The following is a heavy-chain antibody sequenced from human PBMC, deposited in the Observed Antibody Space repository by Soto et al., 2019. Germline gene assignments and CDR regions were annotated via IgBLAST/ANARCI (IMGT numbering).Heavy chain of an antibody. CDR1: GFTFSNAW. V-gene: IGHV3-15*01. J-gene: IGHJ4*02. CDR3: TTDLIAAALFDY. Sequence: GGSLRLSCAASGFTFSNAWMSWVRQAPGKGLEWVGRIKSKTDGGTTDYAAPVKGIFTISRDDSKNTLYLQMNSLKTEDTAVYYCTTDLIAAALFDYWGQGTLVTVSS. CDR2: IKSKTDGGTT. D-gene: IGHD6-13*01.